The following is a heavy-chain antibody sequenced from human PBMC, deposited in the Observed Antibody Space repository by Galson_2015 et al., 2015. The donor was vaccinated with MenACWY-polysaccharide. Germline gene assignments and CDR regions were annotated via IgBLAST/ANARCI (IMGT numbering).Heavy chain of an antibody. CDR3: TRGSQYSATYGGG. Sequence: SLRLSCAASGFTFSSVWMSWVRQAPGKGLEWVGRIKSMTDGGTTDYVAPVKGRFTFSRDNTKNMLHLQMNGLRGEVTAVYYCTRGSQYSATYGGGWGQGTLGTVSS. V-gene: IGHV3-15*01. CDR1: GFTFSSVW. J-gene: IGHJ4*02. CDR2: IKSMTDGGTT. D-gene: IGHD6-6*01.